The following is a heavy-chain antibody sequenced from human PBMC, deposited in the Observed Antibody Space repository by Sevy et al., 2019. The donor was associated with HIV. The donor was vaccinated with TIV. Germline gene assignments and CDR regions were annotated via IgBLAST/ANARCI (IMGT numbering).Heavy chain of an antibody. CDR1: GFTFSSYS. V-gene: IGHV3-21*01. Sequence: GGSLRLSCAASGFTFSSYSMNWVRQAPGKGLEWVSSISSSSSYIYYADSVKGRFTISRDNAKNSLYLERTSLRAEDKTVYYCARDLEDIVVVPAADYYYYGMDVWGQGTTVTVSS. J-gene: IGHJ6*02. CDR2: ISSSSSYI. CDR3: ARDLEDIVVVPAADYYYYGMDV. D-gene: IGHD2-2*01.